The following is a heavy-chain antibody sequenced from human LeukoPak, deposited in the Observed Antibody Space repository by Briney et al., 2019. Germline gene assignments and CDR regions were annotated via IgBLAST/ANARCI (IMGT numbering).Heavy chain of an antibody. CDR3: AKDSTVTTIWYYYMDV. CDR1: GFTFDDYA. Sequence: PGGSLRLSCAASGFTFDDYAMHRVRQAPGKGLEWVSLISWDGGSTYYADSVKGRFTISRDNSKNSLYLQMNSLRAEDTALYYCAKDSTVTTIWYYYMDVWGKGTTVTVSS. J-gene: IGHJ6*03. D-gene: IGHD4-11*01. V-gene: IGHV3-43D*04. CDR2: ISWDGGST.